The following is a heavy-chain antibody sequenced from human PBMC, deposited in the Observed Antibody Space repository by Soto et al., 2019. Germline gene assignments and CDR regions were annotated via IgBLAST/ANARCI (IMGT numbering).Heavy chain of an antibody. D-gene: IGHD5-12*01. CDR1: GFTFSNAW. V-gene: IGHV3-15*07. CDR3: TTDSGYDYPPIDY. J-gene: IGHJ4*02. CDR2: IKSKTDGGTT. Sequence: EVQLVESGGGLVKPGGSLRLSCAASGFTFSNAWMNWVRQAPGKGLEWVGRIKSKTDGGTTDYAAPVKGRFTISRDDSKNTLYLQMNSLKTEDTAVSYCTTDSGYDYPPIDYWGQGTLVTVSS.